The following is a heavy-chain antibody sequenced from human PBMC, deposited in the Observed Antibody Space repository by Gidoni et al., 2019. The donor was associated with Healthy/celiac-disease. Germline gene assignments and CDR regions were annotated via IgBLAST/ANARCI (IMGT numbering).Heavy chain of an antibody. CDR1: AGPISRSSYY. D-gene: IGHD6-13*01. CDR3: AVDSSSWYGGPFDY. J-gene: IGHJ4*02. V-gene: IGHV4-39*01. Sequence: QLQLQESGPGLVKPSETLSLTCTVSAGPISRSSYYWGWIRQPPGKGLEWIGSIYYSGSTYYNPSLKSRVTISVDTSKNQFSLKLSSVTAADTAVYYCAVDSSSWYGGPFDYWGQGTLVTVSS. CDR2: IYYSGST.